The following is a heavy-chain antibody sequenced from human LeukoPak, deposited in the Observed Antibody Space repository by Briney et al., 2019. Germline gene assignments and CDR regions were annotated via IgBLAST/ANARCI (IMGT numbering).Heavy chain of an antibody. CDR3: AKDIGGDPPSAFDI. D-gene: IGHD4-17*01. Sequence: GGSLRLSCAASGFTFSSYGMHWVRQAPGKGLEWVAVISYDGSNKYYADSVKGRFTISRDNSKNTLYLQMNGLRAEDTAVYYCAKDIGGDPPSAFDIWGQGTMVTVSS. CDR1: GFTFSSYG. CDR2: ISYDGSNK. J-gene: IGHJ3*02. V-gene: IGHV3-30*18.